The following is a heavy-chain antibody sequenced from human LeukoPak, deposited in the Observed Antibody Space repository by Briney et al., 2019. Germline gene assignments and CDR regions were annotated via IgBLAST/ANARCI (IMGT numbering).Heavy chain of an antibody. CDR2: ISYNGDS. D-gene: IGHD1/OR15-1a*01. Sequence: SETQSLTCSVSGASIRSYFWSWIRQSPGKGLEWIGYISYNGDSDRNPSLKSRVTISLDMSKSQFSLKVRSVAAADSAVYYCARQRASGTWWFDPWGQGTLVTVSS. V-gene: IGHV4-59*08. CDR3: ARQRASGTWWFDP. CDR1: GASIRSYF. J-gene: IGHJ5*02.